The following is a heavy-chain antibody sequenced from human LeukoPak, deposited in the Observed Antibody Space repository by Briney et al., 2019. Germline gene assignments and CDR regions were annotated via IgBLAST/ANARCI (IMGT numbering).Heavy chain of an antibody. CDR3: ARGARISYYYDSSGYYNY. V-gene: IGHV4-34*01. J-gene: IGHJ4*02. CDR1: GGSFSGYY. Sequence: SETLSLTCAVYGGSFSGYYWSWIRQPPGKGLEWIGEINHSGSTNYNPSLKSRVTISVDTSKSQFSLKLSSVTAADTAVYYCARGARISYYYDSSGYYNYWGQGTLVTVSS. D-gene: IGHD3-22*01. CDR2: INHSGST.